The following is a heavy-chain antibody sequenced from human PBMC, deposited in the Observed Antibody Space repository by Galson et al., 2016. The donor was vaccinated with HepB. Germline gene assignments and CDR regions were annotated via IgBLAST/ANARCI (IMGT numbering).Heavy chain of an antibody. CDR1: AGSISDSSFY. D-gene: IGHD2-2*01. CDR3: ARHHMHSLFDY. Sequence: SETLSLTCTVSAGSISDSSFYWGWVRQPPGKGLEWIGSVYYTGSTYYNPSLKSRASISVDSSRNQFSLRLSFVTAADTSIYYCARHHMHSLFDYWGRGTLVTVSS. V-gene: IGHV4-39*01. J-gene: IGHJ4*02. CDR2: VYYTGST.